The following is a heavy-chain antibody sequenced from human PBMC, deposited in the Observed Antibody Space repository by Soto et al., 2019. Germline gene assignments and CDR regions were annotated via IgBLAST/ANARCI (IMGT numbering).Heavy chain of an antibody. J-gene: IGHJ6*02. CDR3: ARSTSPLYSMDV. CDR2: VYPSDSDT. Sequence: GESLKISCKGSEYSFTNYWIGWVRQTPGKGLEWMGTVYPSDSDTRYSPSFRGQVTISADKSITTAYLQWSSLRASDTAIYYCARSTSPLYSMDVWGQGTTVTSP. D-gene: IGHD2-2*02. V-gene: IGHV5-51*01. CDR1: EYSFTNYW.